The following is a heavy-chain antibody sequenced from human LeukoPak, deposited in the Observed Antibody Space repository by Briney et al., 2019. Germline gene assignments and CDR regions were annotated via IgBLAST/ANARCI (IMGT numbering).Heavy chain of an antibody. CDR1: GGSLSSEA. CDR3: GRKAGDCGGGSCYSIDY. Sequence: SVKVSCKAFGGSLSSEAISWVRQAPGQGLEWMGGIIPIFGTANYAQKFQGRVTITTDESTSTAYMEVSSLRSEDTAVYYCGRKAGDCGGGSCYSIDYWGQGTLVTVSS. J-gene: IGHJ4*02. D-gene: IGHD2-15*01. CDR2: IIPIFGTA. V-gene: IGHV1-69*05.